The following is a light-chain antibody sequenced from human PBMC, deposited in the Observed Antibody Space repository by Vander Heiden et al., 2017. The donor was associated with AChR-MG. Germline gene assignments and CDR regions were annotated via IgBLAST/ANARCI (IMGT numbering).Light chain of an antibody. Sequence: QSVLTQSPSASGTPGQRVTIACSGSSSNIGSTTVNWYRQVPATTPKLLVYTNDPRPSGVPDRISGSKSGTSASLSISGLQSEDEADYYCAAWDDNLAGWVFGGGTKLTVL. CDR3: AAWDDNLAGWV. J-gene: IGLJ3*02. CDR2: TND. CDR1: SSNIGSTT. V-gene: IGLV1-44*01.